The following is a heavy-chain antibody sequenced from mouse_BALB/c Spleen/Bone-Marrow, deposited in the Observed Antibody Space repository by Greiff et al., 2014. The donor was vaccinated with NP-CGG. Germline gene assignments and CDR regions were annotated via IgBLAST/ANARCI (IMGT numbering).Heavy chain of an antibody. D-gene: IGHD1-1*01. CDR1: GYSFTSYR. J-gene: IGHJ2*01. CDR2: IYPGNSDT. V-gene: IGHV1-5*01. CDR3: TKEWYYGFDY. Sequence: VQLQQSGTVLARPGASVKMSCKASGYSFTSYRMHWVKQRPGQGLEWIGAIYPGNSDTSYNQKFKGKAKLTAVTSASTAYMELSSLTNEDSAVYYCTKEWYYGFDYWGQGTTLTVSS.